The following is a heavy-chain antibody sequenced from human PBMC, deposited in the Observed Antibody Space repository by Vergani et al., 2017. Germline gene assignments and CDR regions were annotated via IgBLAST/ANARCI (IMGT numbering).Heavy chain of an antibody. D-gene: IGHD2-21*01. CDR3: ARASRIRSVVVIAVGPRDAFDI. Sequence: QVQLVQSGAEVKKPGASVKVSCKVSGYTLTELSMHWVRQAPGKGLEWMGGFDPEDGETIYAQKFQGRVTMTEDTSTDTAYMELSSLRSEDTAVYYCARASRIRSVVVIAVGPRDAFDIWGQGTMVTVSS. V-gene: IGHV1-24*01. CDR2: FDPEDGET. J-gene: IGHJ3*02. CDR1: GYTLTELS.